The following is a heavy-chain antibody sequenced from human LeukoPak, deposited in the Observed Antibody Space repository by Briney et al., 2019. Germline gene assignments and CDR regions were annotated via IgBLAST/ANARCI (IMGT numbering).Heavy chain of an antibody. CDR2: IYYSGST. Sequence: SQTLSLTCTVSGGSISSGDYYWSWIRQPPGKGLEWIGYIYYSGSTYYNPSLKSRVTISVDTSKNQFSLKLCSVTAADTAVYYCASGVNGITGSYRFDYWGQGTLVTVSS. CDR1: GGSISSGDYY. CDR3: ASGVNGITGSYRFDY. J-gene: IGHJ4*02. D-gene: IGHD1-20*01. V-gene: IGHV4-30-4*08.